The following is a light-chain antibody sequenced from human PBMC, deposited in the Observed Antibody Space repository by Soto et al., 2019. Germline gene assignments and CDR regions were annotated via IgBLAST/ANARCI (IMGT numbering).Light chain of an antibody. CDR1: QSVSRN. CDR3: QQYNNWLT. V-gene: IGKV3-15*01. J-gene: IGKJ4*01. Sequence: EIVMTQSPATLSVSPGERATLSCRASQSVSRNLAWYQQKPGQAPRLLIYGASTRATGVPARFSGSRSGTEFTLTISSLQSEDFAVYYCQQYNNWLTFGGGTKVEIK. CDR2: GAS.